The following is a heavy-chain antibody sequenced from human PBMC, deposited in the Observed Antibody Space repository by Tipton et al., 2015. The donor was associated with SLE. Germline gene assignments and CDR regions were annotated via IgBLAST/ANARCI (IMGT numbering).Heavy chain of an antibody. CDR3: AREVNVVSDSDAFDI. Sequence: TLSLTCTVSGGSISSSSYYWGWIRQPPGKGLEWIGSIYYSGSTYYNPSLKSRVTISVDTSKNQFSLKLSSVTAADTAVYYCAREVNVVSDSDAFDIWGQGTVVTVS. CDR2: IYYSGST. J-gene: IGHJ3*02. V-gene: IGHV4-39*01. D-gene: IGHD2-21*01. CDR1: GGSISSSSYY.